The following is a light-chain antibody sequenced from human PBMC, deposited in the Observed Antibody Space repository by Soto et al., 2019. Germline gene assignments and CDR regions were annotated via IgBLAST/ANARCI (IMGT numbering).Light chain of an antibody. CDR2: DTS. CDR3: QRYNNWPLT. J-gene: IGKJ4*01. V-gene: IGKV3-15*01. Sequence: EIVLTQSPCTLSLSPGERATLSCRASQSVSSNYLAWYQHKPGQTPRLLIYDTSTRATGVPARFSGSRSGTEFTLTINSLQSEDFAVYYCQRYNNWPLTFGEGTKVDIK. CDR1: QSVSSN.